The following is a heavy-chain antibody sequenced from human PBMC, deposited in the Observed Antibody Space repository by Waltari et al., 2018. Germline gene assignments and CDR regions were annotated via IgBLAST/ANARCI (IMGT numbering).Heavy chain of an antibody. CDR2: ISYDGSNK. J-gene: IGHJ4*02. CDR3: ARDVVIVVVIGPGY. CDR1: GFTFSSYA. V-gene: IGHV3-30-3*01. D-gene: IGHD2-21*01. Sequence: QVQLVESGGGVVQPGRSLRLSCAASGFTFSSYAMHWVRQAPGKGLEWVAVISYDGSNKYYADSVKGRFTISRDNSKNTLYLQMNSLRAEDTAVYYCARDVVIVVVIGPGYWGQGTLVTVSS.